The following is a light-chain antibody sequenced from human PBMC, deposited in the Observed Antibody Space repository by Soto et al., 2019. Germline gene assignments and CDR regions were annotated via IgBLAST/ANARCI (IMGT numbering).Light chain of an antibody. J-gene: IGLJ1*01. CDR2: EVS. CDR3: CSYAGRTTL. CDR1: SSDVGSYNL. Sequence: QAVLTQPASRSGAPRQSITLSCPGASSDVGSYNLVSWYQQLPGNVPKLIIYEVSKRPSGVSNRFSGSESGNTASLTISGLQAEDEADYYCCSYAGRTTLFGTGTKVTVL. V-gene: IGLV2-23*02.